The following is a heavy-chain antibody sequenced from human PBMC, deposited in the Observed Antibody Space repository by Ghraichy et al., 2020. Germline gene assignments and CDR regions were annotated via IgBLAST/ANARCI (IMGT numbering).Heavy chain of an antibody. CDR3: ARERAYDFWSGYRYFDH. CDR2: VYHSGST. D-gene: IGHD3-3*01. V-gene: IGHV4-4*02. Sequence: SETLSHTCAVSGGSISSTNWWTWVRQPPGKGLEWIGEVYHSGSTNYNPSLQSRVTISQDKSKNQLSLKLNSVTAADTAVYYCARERAYDFWSGYRYFDHWGQGMLVTVSS. J-gene: IGHJ4*02. CDR1: GGSISSTNW.